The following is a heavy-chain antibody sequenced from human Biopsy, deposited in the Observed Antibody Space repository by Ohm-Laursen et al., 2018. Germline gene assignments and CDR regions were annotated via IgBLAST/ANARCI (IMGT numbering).Heavy chain of an antibody. D-gene: IGHD4-11*01. CDR1: GDSVTKYY. CDR3: ARDSGILNYGNFKYYHYYGMDV. V-gene: IGHV4-59*02. Sequence: SDTLSLTCSVSGDSVTKYYWSWIRQPPGKGLEWIGHIYYSVMTNYNPSLQSRVSISVDTSRNQVSLTLRPVTAADTAVYYCARDSGILNYGNFKYYHYYGMDVWGQGTKVTVSS. CDR2: IYYSVMT. J-gene: IGHJ6*02.